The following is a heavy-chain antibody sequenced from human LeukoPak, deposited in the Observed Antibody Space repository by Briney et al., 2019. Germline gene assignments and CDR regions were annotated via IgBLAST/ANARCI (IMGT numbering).Heavy chain of an antibody. CDR3: ARVGEVIYYMDV. Sequence: SETLSLTCTVSGYSISSGHYWGWIRQPPGKGLEWIGSIYHSGSTYYNPSLKSRVTISVDTSKNQFSLKLSSVTAADTAVYYCARVGEVIYYMDVWGKGTTVTVSS. CDR1: GYSISSGHY. V-gene: IGHV4-38-2*02. D-gene: IGHD3-16*01. CDR2: IYHSGST. J-gene: IGHJ6*03.